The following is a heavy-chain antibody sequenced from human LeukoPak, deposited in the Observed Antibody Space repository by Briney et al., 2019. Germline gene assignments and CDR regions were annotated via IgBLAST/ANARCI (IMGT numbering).Heavy chain of an antibody. D-gene: IGHD6-13*01. Sequence: ASVKVSCKASGYTFTGYYMHWVRQAPGQGLEWMGWISAYNGNTNYAQKLQGRVTMTTDTSTSTAYMELRSLRSDDTAVYYCARDLYSSSWPGWGREYYYYGMDVWGQGTTVTVSS. V-gene: IGHV1-18*04. CDR1: GYTFTGYY. CDR2: ISAYNGNT. J-gene: IGHJ6*02. CDR3: ARDLYSSSWPGWGREYYYYGMDV.